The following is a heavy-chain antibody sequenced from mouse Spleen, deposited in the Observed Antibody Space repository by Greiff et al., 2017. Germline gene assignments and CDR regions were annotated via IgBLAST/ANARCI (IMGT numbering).Heavy chain of an antibody. J-gene: IGHJ4*01. CDR1: GFTFSSFG. CDR3: ARSITTAFYYAMDY. V-gene: IGHV5-17*02. CDR2: ISSGSSTI. D-gene: IGHD1-2*01. Sequence: EVKLMESGGGLVQPGGSRKLSCAASGFTFSSFGMHWVRQAPEKGLEWVAYISSGSSTIYYADTVKGRFTISRDNPKNTLFLQMTSLRSEDTAMYYCARSITTAFYYAMDYWGQGTSVTVSS.